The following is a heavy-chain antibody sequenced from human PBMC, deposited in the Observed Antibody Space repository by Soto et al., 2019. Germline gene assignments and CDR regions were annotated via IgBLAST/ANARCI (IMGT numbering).Heavy chain of an antibody. CDR1: GFTFSSYA. CDR2: IGGSGGST. D-gene: IGHD3-22*01. CDR3: AKDPYYYDTSEMDV. Sequence: GSLRLSCAASGFTFSSYAMSWVRQAPGKGLEWVSAIGGSGGSTYYADSVKGRFTISRDNSKNTLFLQMNSLRAEDTAVYYCAKDPYYYDTSEMDVWGQGTTVTVSS. V-gene: IGHV3-23*01. J-gene: IGHJ6*02.